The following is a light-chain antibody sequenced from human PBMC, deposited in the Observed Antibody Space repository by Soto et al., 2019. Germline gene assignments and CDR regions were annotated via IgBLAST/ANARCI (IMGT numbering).Light chain of an antibody. Sequence: QSVLTQPPSASGTPGQRVTISCSGGTSSIGRNYVYWYQQLPGTAPKLVIYRNNKRPSGVPDRFSGSKSGTSASLAIRGLRSEDEADDYCSAWDDSLSSLYVFGTGTKVTVL. CDR1: TSSIGRNY. J-gene: IGLJ1*01. CDR2: RNN. CDR3: SAWDDSLSSLYV. V-gene: IGLV1-47*01.